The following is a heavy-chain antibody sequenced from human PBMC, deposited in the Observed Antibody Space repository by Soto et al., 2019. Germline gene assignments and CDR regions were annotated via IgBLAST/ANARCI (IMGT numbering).Heavy chain of an antibody. CDR2: IYSGGST. Sequence: GGSLRLSCAASGFTVSSNYMSWVRQAPGKGLEWVSVIYSGGSTYYADSVKGRFTISRDNSKNTLYLQMNSLRAEDTAVYYCARDLTYYDYIWGSYRYFDYWGQGTLVTVSS. J-gene: IGHJ4*02. CDR1: GFTVSSNY. D-gene: IGHD3-16*02. CDR3: ARDLTYYDYIWGSYRYFDY. V-gene: IGHV3-66*01.